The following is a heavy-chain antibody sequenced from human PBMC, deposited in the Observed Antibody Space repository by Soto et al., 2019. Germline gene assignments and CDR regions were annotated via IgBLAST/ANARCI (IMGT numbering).Heavy chain of an antibody. D-gene: IGHD5-12*01. CDR3: AREGSYSAYNFAHGIQLWSFDF. Sequence: PAETLSVTCTVSVGSINSFYWNWVRQPAGKGLELLGRIFSSGSTSFNPSLESRVAMSVDTSKNHFSLNLSSVTAADMAVYYCAREGSYSAYNFAHGIQLWSFDFWGQGAMVTVSS. V-gene: IGHV4-4*07. J-gene: IGHJ4*02. CDR2: IFSSGST. CDR1: VGSINSFY.